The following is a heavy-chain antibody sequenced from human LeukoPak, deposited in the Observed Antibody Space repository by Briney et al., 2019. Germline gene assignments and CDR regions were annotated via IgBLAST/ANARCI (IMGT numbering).Heavy chain of an antibody. Sequence: GGSPRLSCAASGFTFDDYAMHWVRQAPGKGLEWVAVIWFDGSNKYYADSVKGRFTISRDNSKNTLYLQMNSLRAEDTAVYYCARDMYSSGLDAFDIWGQGTMVTVSS. CDR1: GFTFDDYA. CDR3: ARDMYSSGLDAFDI. D-gene: IGHD6-19*01. J-gene: IGHJ3*02. V-gene: IGHV3-33*08. CDR2: IWFDGSNK.